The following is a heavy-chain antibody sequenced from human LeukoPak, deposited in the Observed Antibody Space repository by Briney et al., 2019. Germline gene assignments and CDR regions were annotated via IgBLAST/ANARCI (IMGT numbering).Heavy chain of an antibody. V-gene: IGHV4-59*02. D-gene: IGHD3-16*01. J-gene: IGHJ4*02. CDR1: GASVNSFY. CDR2: ISYSGGP. CDR3: ARGRDLGQGY. Sequence: SETLSLTCTVSGASVNSFYWNWIRQPPGKALEWIGYISYSGGPIYNPSLKSRVTMSIDTSKNQFSLKLNSVTAADTAVYFCARGRDLGQGYWGQGTLVTVSS.